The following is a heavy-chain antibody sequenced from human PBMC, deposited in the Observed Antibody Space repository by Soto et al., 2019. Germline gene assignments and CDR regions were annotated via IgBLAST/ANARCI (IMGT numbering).Heavy chain of an antibody. D-gene: IGHD6-6*01. Sequence: SETLSLTCTVSGVSISGSRYYWGWIRQPPGKGLEWIGYIHYSGSTNYNPSLKSRVTISIDTPKNQFSLKVNSMTAADTAVYYCARGGLAARKGRWFDPWGQGILVTVSS. CDR2: IHYSGST. J-gene: IGHJ5*02. CDR1: GVSISGSRYY. CDR3: ARGGLAARKGRWFDP. V-gene: IGHV4-61*05.